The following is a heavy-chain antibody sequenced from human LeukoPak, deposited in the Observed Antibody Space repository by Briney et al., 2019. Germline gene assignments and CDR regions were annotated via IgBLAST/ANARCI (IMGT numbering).Heavy chain of an antibody. J-gene: IGHJ4*02. CDR2: ISSNGGST. CDR3: ARRSYYDSSGYYLDY. D-gene: IGHD3-22*01. CDR1: GFTFSSYA. Sequence: GGSLRLSCAASGFTFSSYAMHWVRQAPGKGLEYVSAISSNGGSTYYANSVKGRFTISRDNSKNTLYLQMGSLRAEDMAVYYCARRSYYDSSGYYLDYWGQGTLVTVSS. V-gene: IGHV3-64*01.